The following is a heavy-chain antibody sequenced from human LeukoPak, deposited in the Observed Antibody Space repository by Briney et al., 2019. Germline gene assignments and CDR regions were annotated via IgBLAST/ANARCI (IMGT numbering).Heavy chain of an antibody. CDR3: ARVPYSNNFDY. D-gene: IGHD4-4*01. CDR2: INPHSGNT. J-gene: IGHJ4*02. V-gene: IGHV1-8*01. Sequence: ASVKVSCKASGYTFTSYDINWARQATGQGLEWMGWINPHSGNTGYAQKFQGRVTMTRNTSISTAYMELSSLRSEDTAVYYCARVPYSNNFDYWGRGTLVTVSS. CDR1: GYTFTSYD.